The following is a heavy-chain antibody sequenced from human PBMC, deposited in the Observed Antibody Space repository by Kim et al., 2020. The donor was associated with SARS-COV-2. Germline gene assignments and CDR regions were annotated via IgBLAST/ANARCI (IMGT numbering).Heavy chain of an antibody. V-gene: IGHV3-48*03. CDR2: ISSSGSTI. CDR1: GFTFSSYE. J-gene: IGHJ6*02. D-gene: IGHD2-2*01. CDR3: ARDQYGPYYYGMDV. Sequence: GGSLRLSCAASGFTFSSYEMNWVRQAPGKGLEWVSYISSSGSTIYYADSVKGRFTISRDNAKNSLYLQMNSLRAEDTAVYYCARDQYGPYYYGMDVWGQGTTVTVSS.